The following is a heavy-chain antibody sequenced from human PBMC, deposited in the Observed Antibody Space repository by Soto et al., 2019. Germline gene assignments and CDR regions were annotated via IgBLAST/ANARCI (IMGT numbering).Heavy chain of an antibody. D-gene: IGHD3-10*01. CDR2: IYYSGST. J-gene: IGHJ6*03. CDR3: ASPRRGWFGEVYYMDV. V-gene: IGHV4-39*01. CDR1: GGSISSSSYY. Sequence: SETLSLTCTVSGGSISSSSYYWGWIRQPPGKGLEWIGSIYYSGSTYYNPSLKSRVTISVDTSKNQFSLKLSSVTAADTAVYYCASPRRGWFGEVYYMDVWGKGTTVTVSS.